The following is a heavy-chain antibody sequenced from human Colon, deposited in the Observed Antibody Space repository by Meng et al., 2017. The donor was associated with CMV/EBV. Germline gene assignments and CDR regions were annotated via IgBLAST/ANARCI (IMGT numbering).Heavy chain of an antibody. CDR2: IKQDGSEK. CDR1: GFAFGTYS. J-gene: IGHJ4*02. V-gene: IGHV3-7*03. Sequence: GESLKISCAASGFAFGTYSMNWVRQAPGKGLEWVANIKQDGSEKYYVDSVKGRFTISRDNAKNSLYLQMNSLRAEDTAIYYCARDGVVVLGATRDWGQGTLVTVSS. CDR3: ARDGVVVLGATRD. D-gene: IGHD2-15*01.